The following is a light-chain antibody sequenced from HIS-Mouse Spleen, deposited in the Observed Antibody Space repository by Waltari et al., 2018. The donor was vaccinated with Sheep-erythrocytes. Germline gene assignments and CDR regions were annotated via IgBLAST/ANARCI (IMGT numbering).Light chain of an antibody. J-gene: IGKJ3*01. CDR1: QSLLISNGYNY. V-gene: IGKV2-28*01. Sequence: DIVMTQSPLSLPVTPGEPASIPCRSSQSLLISNGYNYLDWYLQKPGQSPQLLIYLGSNRASGVPDRFSGSGSGTDFTLKISRVEAEDVGVYYCMQALQTPIFTFGPGTKVDIK. CDR3: MQALQTPIFT. CDR2: LGS.